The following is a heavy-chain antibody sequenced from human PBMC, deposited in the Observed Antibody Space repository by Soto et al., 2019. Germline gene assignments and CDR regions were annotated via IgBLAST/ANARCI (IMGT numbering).Heavy chain of an antibody. CDR3: ARGYCSSTSCYPQDIVLMVYAIYLDY. Sequence: QVQLVESGGGVVQPGRSLRLSCAASGFTFSSYAMHWVRQAPGKGLEWVAVISYDGSNKYYADSVKGRFTISRDNSKNTLYLQMNSLRAEDTAVYHCARGYCSSTSCYPQDIVLMVYAIYLDYWGQGTLVTVSS. CDR1: GFTFSSYA. CDR2: ISYDGSNK. J-gene: IGHJ4*02. D-gene: IGHD2-8*01. V-gene: IGHV3-30-3*01.